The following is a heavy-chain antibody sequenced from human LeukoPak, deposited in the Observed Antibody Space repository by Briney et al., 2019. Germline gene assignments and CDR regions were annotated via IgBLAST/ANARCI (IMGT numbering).Heavy chain of an antibody. V-gene: IGHV4-4*07. J-gene: IGHJ6*03. CDR3: ARDEYDSSGYYINYYHMDV. CDR1: GGSISSYY. CDR2: IYTSGST. Sequence: PSETLSLTCTVSGGSISSYYWSWTRQPAGKGLEWIGLIYTSGSTNYNPSLKSRVTMSVDTSKNQFSLKLSSVTAADTAVYYCARDEYDSSGYYINYYHMDVWGKGTTVTVSS. D-gene: IGHD3-22*01.